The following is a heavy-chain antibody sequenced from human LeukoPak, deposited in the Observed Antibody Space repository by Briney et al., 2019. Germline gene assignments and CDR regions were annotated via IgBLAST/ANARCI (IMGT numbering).Heavy chain of an antibody. D-gene: IGHD4-23*01. J-gene: IGHJ4*02. CDR3: ARRYGGVDY. CDR1: GFTFSSYS. Sequence: GGSLRLSCAASGFTFSSYSMNWVRQAPGKGLEWVSSISSSSSYMYYADSVKGRFTISRDNAKNSLYLQMNSLRAEDTAVYYCARRYGGVDYWGQGTLVTVPS. CDR2: ISSSSSYM. V-gene: IGHV3-21*01.